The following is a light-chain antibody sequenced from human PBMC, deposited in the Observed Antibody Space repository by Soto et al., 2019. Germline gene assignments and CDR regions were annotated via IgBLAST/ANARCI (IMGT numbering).Light chain of an antibody. CDR2: GAV. CDR1: QGISNY. J-gene: IGKJ1*01. CDR3: QHYNSYSEA. Sequence: IQLTQSPSSLSASIGDRVTITCRASQGISNYLAWYQQKPGKAPKLLIYGAVTLQSGVPSRFSGSGSGTEFTLTISSLQPDDFATYYCQHYNSYSEAFGQGTKVELK. V-gene: IGKV1-9*01.